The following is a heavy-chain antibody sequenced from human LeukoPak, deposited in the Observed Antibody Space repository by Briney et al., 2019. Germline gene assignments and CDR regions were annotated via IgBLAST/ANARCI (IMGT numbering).Heavy chain of an antibody. J-gene: IGHJ6*02. CDR2: IIPIFGTA. V-gene: IGHV1-69*01. Sequence: SVKVSCKASGGTFSSYAISWVRQAPGQGLEWMGGIIPIFGTANYAQKFQGRVTITADESTSTAYMELSSLRSEDTAVYYCARDLGDYGGNYYYGMDVWGQGTTVTVSS. D-gene: IGHD4-23*01. CDR3: ARDLGDYGGNYYYGMDV. CDR1: GGTFSSYA.